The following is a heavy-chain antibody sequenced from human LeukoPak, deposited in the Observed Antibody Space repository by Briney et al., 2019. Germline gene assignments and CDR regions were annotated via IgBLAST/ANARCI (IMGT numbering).Heavy chain of an antibody. CDR2: IYTSGST. CDR1: GGSISSYY. Sequence: SETLSLTCTVSGGSISSYYWSWIRQPAGKGLEWIGRIYTSGSTNYNPSLKSRVTMSVDTSKNQFSLKLSSVTAADTAVYYCAGDPSSGWPYYYYGVDVWGQGTTVTVSS. D-gene: IGHD6-19*01. J-gene: IGHJ6*02. V-gene: IGHV4-4*07. CDR3: AGDPSSGWPYYYYGVDV.